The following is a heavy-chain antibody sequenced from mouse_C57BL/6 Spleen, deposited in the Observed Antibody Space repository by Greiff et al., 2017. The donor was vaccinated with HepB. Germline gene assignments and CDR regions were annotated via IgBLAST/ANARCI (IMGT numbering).Heavy chain of an antibody. J-gene: IGHJ3*01. Sequence: EVQLQQSGPELVKPGASVKISCKASGYSFTGYYMNWVKQSPEKSLEWIGEINPSTGGTTYNQKFKAKATLTVDKSSSTAYMQLKSLTSEDSAVYYGARSYGPAYWGQGTLVTVSA. V-gene: IGHV1-42*01. CDR2: INPSTGGT. D-gene: IGHD1-1*02. CDR1: GYSFTGYY. CDR3: ARSYGPAY.